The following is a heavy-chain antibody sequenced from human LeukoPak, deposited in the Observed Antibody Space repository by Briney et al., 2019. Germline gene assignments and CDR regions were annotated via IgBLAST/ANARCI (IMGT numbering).Heavy chain of an antibody. CDR1: GGSFSGYY. V-gene: IGHV4-34*01. J-gene: IGHJ4*02. D-gene: IGHD3-22*01. Sequence: SETLSLTCAVYGGSFSGYYWSWIRQPPGKGLEWIGEINRSGSTNYNPSLKSRVTISVDTSKNQFSLKLSSVTAADTAVYYCARVHSSGYYHFDYWGQGTLVTVSS. CDR3: ARVHSSGYYHFDY. CDR2: INRSGST.